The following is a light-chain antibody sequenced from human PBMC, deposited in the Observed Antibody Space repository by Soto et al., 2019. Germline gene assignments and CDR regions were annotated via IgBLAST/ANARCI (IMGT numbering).Light chain of an antibody. CDR3: QQANSFPLT. CDR2: AAS. CDR1: QGISSW. V-gene: IGKV1-12*01. Sequence: DIPMTQSPSSVSALVGDRVTITCRASQGISSWLAWYQKKPGKAPKLLIYAASSWQSGVPSRFSGSGSGTDFTLTISSLQPEDFATYYCQQANSFPLTFGGGTKVEIK. J-gene: IGKJ4*01.